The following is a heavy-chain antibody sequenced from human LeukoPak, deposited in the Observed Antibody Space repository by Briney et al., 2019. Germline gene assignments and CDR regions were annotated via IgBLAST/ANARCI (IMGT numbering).Heavy chain of an antibody. Sequence: PSETXXXTXAXYGGXXXXXXXXXXRXPPXXXXXXXGEIDXXGXTXYNPXLXXXXXXXXXTSKNQFSLKLSSVXAADTAVYYCARGYDYYDSCGYGYWGQGTLVTVSS. CDR3: ARGYDYYDSCGYGY. CDR2: IDXXGXT. D-gene: IGHD3-22*01. V-gene: IGHV4-34*01. CDR1: GGXXXXXX. J-gene: IGHJ4*02.